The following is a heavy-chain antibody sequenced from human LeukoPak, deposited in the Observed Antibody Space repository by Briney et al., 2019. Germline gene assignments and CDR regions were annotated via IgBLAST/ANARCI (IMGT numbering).Heavy chain of an antibody. CDR2: INPNSGGT. Sequence: ASVKVSCKASGYTFTGYYMHWVRQAPGQGLEWMGWINPNSGGTNYAQKFQGRVTMTRDTSISTAYMELSRLRSDDTAVYYCARNTPTMVRAYTYYYYYYMDVWGKGTTVTVS. D-gene: IGHD3-10*01. CDR1: GYTFTGYY. V-gene: IGHV1-2*02. CDR3: ARNTPTMVRAYTYYYYYYMDV. J-gene: IGHJ6*03.